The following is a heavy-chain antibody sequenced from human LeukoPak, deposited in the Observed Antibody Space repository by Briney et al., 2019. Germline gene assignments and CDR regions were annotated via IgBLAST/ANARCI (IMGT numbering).Heavy chain of an antibody. CDR3: ARQGGGYNL. V-gene: IGHV3-7*04. D-gene: IGHD5-24*01. CDR1: GFTSSGYW. J-gene: IGHJ4*02. Sequence: PGGSLRLSCAASGFTSSGYWMSWVRQAPGKGLEWVANIKQDGSEKHYVDSVKGRFTISRENAKSSLYLQMNSLRVEDTAVYYCARQGGGYNLWGQGTLVTVSS. CDR2: IKQDGSEK.